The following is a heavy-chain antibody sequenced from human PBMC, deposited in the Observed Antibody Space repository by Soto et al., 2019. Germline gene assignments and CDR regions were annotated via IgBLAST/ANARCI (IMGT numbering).Heavy chain of an antibody. V-gene: IGHV4-4*02. J-gene: IGHJ6*02. CDR1: GGSISSSNW. D-gene: IGHD6-25*01. CDR3: EINRIAAGYYYGMDV. Sequence: SETLSLTCAVAGGSISSSNWWSWVRQPPGKGLERIGEIYHSGSTNYNPSLKSRVTISVDKSKNQFSLKLSSVTAADTAVYYCEINRIAAGYYYGMDVWGQGTTVTVSS. CDR2: IYHSGST.